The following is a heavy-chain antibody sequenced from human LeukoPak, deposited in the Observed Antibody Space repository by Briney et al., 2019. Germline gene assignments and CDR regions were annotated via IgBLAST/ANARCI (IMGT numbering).Heavy chain of an antibody. Sequence: GASVKVSCKASGYTFTSYAMHWVRQAPGQRLEWMGWINAGNGNTKYSQKFQGRVTITRDTSASTAYMELSSLRSEDTAVYYCARDSVGASQWLRNRDAFDIWGQGTMVTVSS. J-gene: IGHJ3*02. V-gene: IGHV1-3*01. D-gene: IGHD5-12*01. CDR1: GYTFTSYA. CDR3: ARDSVGASQWLRNRDAFDI. CDR2: INAGNGNT.